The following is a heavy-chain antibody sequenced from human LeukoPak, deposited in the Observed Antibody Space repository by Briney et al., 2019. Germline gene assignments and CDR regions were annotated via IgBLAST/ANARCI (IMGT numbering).Heavy chain of an antibody. CDR1: GGTFSSYA. CDR2: IIPIFGTA. Sequence: GASVKVSCKASGGTFSSYAISCVRQAPGQGLEWMGGIIPIFGTANYAQKFQGRVTITADESTSTAYMELSSLRSEDTAVYYCARAPLYYDSSGYYFYYWGQGTLVTVSS. J-gene: IGHJ4*02. D-gene: IGHD3-22*01. CDR3: ARAPLYYDSSGYYFYY. V-gene: IGHV1-69*13.